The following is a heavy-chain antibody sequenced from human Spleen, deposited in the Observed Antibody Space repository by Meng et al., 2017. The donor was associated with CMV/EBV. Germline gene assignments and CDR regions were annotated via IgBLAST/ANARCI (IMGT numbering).Heavy chain of an antibody. Sequence: GGSLRLSCAATGFTFSRYAMHWVRQSPGKGLEWVAIISFEGSTLYYADSVKGRFTISRDNSANTLHLSMNSLRAEDTAVYYCARDLGNIVPRVSRYYGMDVWGQGTRVTVSS. V-gene: IGHV3-30-3*01. CDR3: ARDLGNIVPRVSRYYGMDV. CDR1: GFTFSRYA. D-gene: IGHD2/OR15-2a*01. J-gene: IGHJ6*02. CDR2: ISFEGSTL.